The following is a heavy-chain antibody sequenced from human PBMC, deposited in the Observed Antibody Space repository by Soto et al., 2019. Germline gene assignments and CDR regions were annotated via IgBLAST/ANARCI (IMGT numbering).Heavy chain of an antibody. V-gene: IGHV1-46*01. J-gene: IGHJ6*02. CDR3: ERDSIAAIWPARYDDYGMDV. CDR2: INPSGGST. CDR1: GDGFPSYY. Sequence: VSVKVSWKASGDGFPSYYMNWVRQAPGQGLEWMGIINPSGGSTSYAQKFQGRVTMTRDTSTSTVYMELSSLISEDTAVYYRERDSIAAIWPARYDDYGMDVWGQGTTVTVSS. D-gene: IGHD6-25*01.